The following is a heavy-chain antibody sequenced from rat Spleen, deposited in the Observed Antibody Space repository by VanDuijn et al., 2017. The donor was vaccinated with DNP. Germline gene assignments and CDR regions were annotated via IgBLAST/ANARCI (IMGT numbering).Heavy chain of an antibody. CDR3: ATSSYYVYDYGFAY. Sequence: EVQLVESGGGLVQPGNSLKLSCAASGFTFSDYAMAWVRQSPKKGLEWVATIIYDGSSIYYRDSVRGRFTISRDNAKSTLYLQMDSLRSEDTATYYCATSSYYVYDYGFAYWGQGTLVTVSS. CDR1: GFTFSDYA. CDR2: IIYDGSSI. J-gene: IGHJ3*01. D-gene: IGHD1-7*01. V-gene: IGHV5S10*01.